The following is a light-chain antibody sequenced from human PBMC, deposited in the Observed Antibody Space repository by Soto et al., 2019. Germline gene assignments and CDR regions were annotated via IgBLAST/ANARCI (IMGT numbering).Light chain of an antibody. J-gene: IGLJ1*01. V-gene: IGLV2-14*03. CDR2: DVS. CDR1: SSDIGAYNF. Sequence: QSVLTQPASVSGSPGQSITISCTGTSSDIGAYNFVSWYQQHPGKAPKLMIYDVSNRPSGVSNRFSGSKSGDTASLTISGLQAEDDADYYCSSYTISAADVFGTGTKVTVL. CDR3: SSYTISAADV.